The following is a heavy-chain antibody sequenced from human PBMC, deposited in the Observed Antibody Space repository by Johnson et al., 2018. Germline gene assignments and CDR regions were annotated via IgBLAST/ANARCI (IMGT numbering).Heavy chain of an antibody. CDR2: ITDSGRSI. J-gene: IGHJ6*03. V-gene: IGHV3-21*01. CDR1: GFTFSSFT. CDR3: AGEHYYYYMDV. Sequence: VQLVQSGGGLVKPGGSLRLSCAASGFTFSSFTMNWVRQAPGKALEWVSSITDSGRSIYYIDSVRGRFTISRDNAKNSLHLQRDSLGAEDTAVYYWAGEHYYYYMDVGGKGTTVTVAS.